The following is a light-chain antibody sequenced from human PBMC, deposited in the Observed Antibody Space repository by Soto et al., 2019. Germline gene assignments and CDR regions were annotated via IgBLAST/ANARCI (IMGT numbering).Light chain of an antibody. CDR1: QSVSNNY. Sequence: EVVLTQSPGTLSLSPGERATLSCRASQSVSNNYLAWYQQKPGQAPRLLIYGASSRATGIPDRFSGSGSGTDFTLTISRLEPEDFAVYYCQHPWTFGQGTKVAI. CDR3: QHPWT. CDR2: GAS. J-gene: IGKJ1*01. V-gene: IGKV3-20*01.